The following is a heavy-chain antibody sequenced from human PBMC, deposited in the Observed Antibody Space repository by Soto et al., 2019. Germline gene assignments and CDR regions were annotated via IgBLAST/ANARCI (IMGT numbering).Heavy chain of an antibody. Sequence: SETLSLTCTVSGGSISSSSYYWGWIRQPPGKGLEWIGSIYYSGSTYYNPSLKSRVTISVDTSKNQFSLKLSSVTAADTAVYYRAREGAAATNWFDPWGQGTLVTVSS. D-gene: IGHD6-13*01. J-gene: IGHJ5*02. CDR1: GGSISSSSYY. V-gene: IGHV4-39*02. CDR3: AREGAAATNWFDP. CDR2: IYYSGST.